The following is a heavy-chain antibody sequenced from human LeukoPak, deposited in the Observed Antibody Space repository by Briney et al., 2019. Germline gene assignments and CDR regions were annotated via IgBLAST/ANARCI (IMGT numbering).Heavy chain of an antibody. CDR2: ISYDGSNK. Sequence: GGSLRLSCAASGFTFSSYAMHWVRQAPGKGLEWVAVISYDGSNKYYADSVKGRFTISRDNSKNTLYLQMNSLTAEDTAMYYCASLSQYPSAWFDPWGQGTLVTVSS. CDR3: ASLSQYPSAWFDP. D-gene: IGHD2/OR15-2a*01. V-gene: IGHV3-30-3*01. CDR1: GFTFSSYA. J-gene: IGHJ5*02.